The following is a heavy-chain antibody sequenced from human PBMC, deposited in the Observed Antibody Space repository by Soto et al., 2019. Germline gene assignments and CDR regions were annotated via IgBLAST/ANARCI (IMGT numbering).Heavy chain of an antibody. V-gene: IGHV3-33*01. CDR2: IWYDGSNK. CDR3: ARASYVLYYYYMDI. J-gene: IGHJ6*03. D-gene: IGHD3-16*01. Sequence: QVQLVESGGGVVQPGRSLRLSCAASGFTFSSYGMHWVRQAPGKGLEWVAVIWYDGSNKYYADSVKGRFTISRDNSKNTLYLQMNSLRAEDTAVYYCARASYVLYYYYMDIWGKGTTVTVSS. CDR1: GFTFSSYG.